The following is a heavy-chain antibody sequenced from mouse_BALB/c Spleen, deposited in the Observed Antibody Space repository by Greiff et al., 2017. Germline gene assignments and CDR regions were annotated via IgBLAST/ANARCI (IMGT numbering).Heavy chain of an antibody. CDR1: GFTFSSFG. J-gene: IGHJ1*01. CDR2: ISSGSSTI. V-gene: IGHV5-17*02. Sequence: EVKVVESGGGLVQPGGSRKLSCAASGFTFSSFGMHWVRQAPEKGLEWVAYISSGSSTIYYADTVKGRFTISRDNPKNTLFLQMTSLRSEDTAMYYCATTDWYFDVWGAGTTVTVSS. CDR3: ATTDWYFDV.